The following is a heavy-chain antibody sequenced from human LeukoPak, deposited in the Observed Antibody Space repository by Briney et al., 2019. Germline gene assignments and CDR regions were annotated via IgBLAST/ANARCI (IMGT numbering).Heavy chain of an antibody. Sequence: PPETLSLTCSVPGDSISSFYWSWIRQTPGKGLEWIGCVHYGGTTVYNPSLESRLTISVDTSRNQFSLKLTSVTAADTAVYYCARHYYDSTGYYVNDYWGQGTLVTVSS. CDR1: GDSISSFY. CDR3: ARHYYDSTGYYVNDY. J-gene: IGHJ4*02. D-gene: IGHD3-22*01. V-gene: IGHV4-59*08. CDR2: VHYGGTT.